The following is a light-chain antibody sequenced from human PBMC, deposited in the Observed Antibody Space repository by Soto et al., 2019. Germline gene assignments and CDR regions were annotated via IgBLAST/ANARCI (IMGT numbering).Light chain of an antibody. CDR1: QGIRND. CDR3: QHYNSYSEA. Sequence: DIQMTQSPSSLSASVGDRVTITCRASQGIRNDLGWYQQKPGKAPKILIYKASTLKSGVPSRFSGSGSGTEFTLTISSLQPDDFATYYCQHYNSYSEAFGQGTKVDIK. J-gene: IGKJ1*01. CDR2: KAS. V-gene: IGKV1-5*03.